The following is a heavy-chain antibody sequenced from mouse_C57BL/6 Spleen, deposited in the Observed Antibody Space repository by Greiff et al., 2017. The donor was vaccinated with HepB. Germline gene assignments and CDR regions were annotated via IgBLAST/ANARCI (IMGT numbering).Heavy chain of an antibody. J-gene: IGHJ4*01. CDR1: GYTFTDYY. CDR2: INPNNGGT. CDR3: ARGDGYYVPLDY. V-gene: IGHV1-26*01. Sequence: EVQLQQSGPELVKPGASVKISCKASGYTFTDYYMNWVKQSHGQSLEWIGDINPNNGGTSYNQKFKGKATLTVDKSSSTAYMELRSLTSEDSAVYYCARGDGYYVPLDYWGQGTSVTVSS. D-gene: IGHD2-3*01.